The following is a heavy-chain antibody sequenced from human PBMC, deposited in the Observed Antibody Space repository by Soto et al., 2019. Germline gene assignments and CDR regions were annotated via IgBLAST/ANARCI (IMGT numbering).Heavy chain of an antibody. D-gene: IGHD3-16*01. Sequence: GGSLRLSCAASGITLSSYTMHWVRQAPGKGLEWVSLISYDESNKYFADSVKGRFTISRDNSKNTLYLQMNSLRAEDTAVYYCATRGFPGYWGQGTLVTVSS. CDR1: GITLSSYT. V-gene: IGHV3-30-3*01. CDR2: ISYDESNK. CDR3: ATRGFPGY. J-gene: IGHJ4*02.